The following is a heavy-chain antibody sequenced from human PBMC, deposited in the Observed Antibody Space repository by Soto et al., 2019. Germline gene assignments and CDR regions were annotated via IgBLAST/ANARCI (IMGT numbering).Heavy chain of an antibody. CDR2: IKQDGSEK. D-gene: IGHD6-13*01. V-gene: IGHV3-7*05. Sequence: PGGSLRLSCAASGFTFSSYWMSWVRQAPGKGLEWVANIKQDGSEKYYVDSVKGRFTISRDNAKNSLYLQMNSLRAEDTAVYYCASSSRIVDRIAAAGTDYWGQGTLVTVSS. J-gene: IGHJ4*02. CDR3: ASSSRIVDRIAAAGTDY. CDR1: GFTFSSYW.